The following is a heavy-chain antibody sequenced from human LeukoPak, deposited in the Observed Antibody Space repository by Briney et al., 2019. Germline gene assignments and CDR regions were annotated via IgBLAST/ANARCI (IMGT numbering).Heavy chain of an antibody. CDR3: ARGPYSYDSSGAFDI. Sequence: SSETLSLTCAVYGGSFSGYYWGWIRQPPGKGLEWIGTIFYSGSTYYNPSLKSRVTLSVDTSKNQYSLKLSSVTAADTAVYFCARGPYSYDSSGAFDIWGQGTMVTVSS. CDR2: IFYSGST. J-gene: IGHJ3*02. D-gene: IGHD3-22*01. CDR1: GGSFSGYY. V-gene: IGHV4-34*01.